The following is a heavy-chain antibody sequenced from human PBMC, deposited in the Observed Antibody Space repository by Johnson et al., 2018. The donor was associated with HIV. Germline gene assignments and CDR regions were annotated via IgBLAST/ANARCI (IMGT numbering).Heavy chain of an antibody. CDR1: GFTVSSNY. CDR2: IYSGGST. Sequence: VQLVESGGGLVQPGGSLRLSCAASGFTVSSNYMSWVRQAPGKGLEWVSVIYSGGSTYYADSVKGRFTISTDNSTNTLYLQMNSLIAEDTAVDYCAKDRKRGVGQGKDAVDFWGQGTMVIVSS. J-gene: IGHJ3*01. V-gene: IGHV3-66*02. D-gene: IGHD3-10*01. CDR3: AKDRKRGVGQGKDAVDF.